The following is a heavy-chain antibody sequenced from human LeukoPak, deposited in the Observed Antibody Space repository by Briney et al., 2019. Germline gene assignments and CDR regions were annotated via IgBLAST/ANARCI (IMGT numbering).Heavy chain of an antibody. CDR1: GGSISRYY. V-gene: IGHV4-59*12. D-gene: IGHD3-3*01. CDR3: ARSPPSDFWSGYPLQFDY. Sequence: SETLSLTCTVSGGSISRYYWSWIRQPPGRGLEWIGYIYDSGSTYYNPSLKSRVTISADRSKNQFSLILNSVTAADTAVYYCARSPPSDFWSGYPLQFDYWGQGTLVTVSS. J-gene: IGHJ4*02. CDR2: IYDSGST.